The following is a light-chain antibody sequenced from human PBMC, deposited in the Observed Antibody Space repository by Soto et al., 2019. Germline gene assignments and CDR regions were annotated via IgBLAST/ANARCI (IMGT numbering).Light chain of an antibody. CDR2: VAS. Sequence: DIQMTQSPSTLPASVGDRVTITRRASQSISNWLAWYQQKPGKAPKLLIYVASNLQSGVPSRFSGSGSGTDFTLTISSLQPEDIATYYCQESYSTSFGQGTKVDI. J-gene: IGKJ1*01. CDR3: QESYSTS. CDR1: QSISNW. V-gene: IGKV1-39*01.